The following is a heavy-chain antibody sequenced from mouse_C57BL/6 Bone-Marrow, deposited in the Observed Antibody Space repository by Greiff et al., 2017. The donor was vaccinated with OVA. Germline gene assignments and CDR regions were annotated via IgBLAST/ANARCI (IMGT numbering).Heavy chain of an antibody. CDR2: IDPENGDP. Sequence: EVQLQQSGAELVRPGASVKLSCTASGFNIKDDYMHWVKQRPEQGLEWIGWIDPENGDPEYASKFQGKATITADTSSNTAYLQLSSLTSEDTAVYYCTTLGLDYYGSSYGFAYWGQGTLVTVSA. J-gene: IGHJ3*01. CDR1: GFNIKDDY. CDR3: TTLGLDYYGSSYGFAY. D-gene: IGHD1-1*01. V-gene: IGHV14-4*01.